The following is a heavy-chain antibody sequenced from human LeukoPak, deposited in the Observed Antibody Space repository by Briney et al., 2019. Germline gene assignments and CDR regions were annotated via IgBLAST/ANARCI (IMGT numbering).Heavy chain of an antibody. CDR2: INHSGST. CDR3: ARGPGIAAASPITY. Sequence: SETLSLTCAVYGESFSGYYWSWIRQPPGKGLEWIGEINHSGSTNYNPSRKSRVTISVDTSKTQFSLKLSSVTAADTAVYYCARGPGIAAASPITYWGQGTLVTVSS. J-gene: IGHJ4*02. V-gene: IGHV4-34*01. D-gene: IGHD6-13*01. CDR1: GESFSGYY.